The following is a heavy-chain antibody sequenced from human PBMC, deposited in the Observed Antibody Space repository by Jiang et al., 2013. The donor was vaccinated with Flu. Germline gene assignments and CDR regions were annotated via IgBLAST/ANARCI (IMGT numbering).Heavy chain of an antibody. CDR3: ARLNRMIAIQNYYYHSLDV. Sequence: GSGLVKPSETLSLTCTVSGGSISSYYWSWIRQPPGKGLEWIGYIYYSGSTTYNPSLKSRVTISLDTSQNQFSLKLSSVTAADTAVYYCARLNRMIAIQNYYYHSLDVWGQGTTVTVSS. J-gene: IGHJ6*02. V-gene: IGHV4-59*01. D-gene: IGHD2-21*01. CDR2: IYYSGST. CDR1: GGSISSYY.